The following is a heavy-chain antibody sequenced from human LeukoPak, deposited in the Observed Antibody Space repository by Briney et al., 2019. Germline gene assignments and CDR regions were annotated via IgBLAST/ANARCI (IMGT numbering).Heavy chain of an antibody. CDR3: TRDLMDYDVSTGLHHYYMDV. D-gene: IGHD3-9*01. CDR2: INQAGET. Sequence: PGGSLRLSRAASGSTFSNYWMSWVRQAPGKGLEWVANINQAGETFYVDSVKGRFTISRDNARNSVYLQMNSLRAEDTAVYYCTRDLMDYDVSTGLHHYYMDVWGQGTTVTVSS. V-gene: IGHV3-7*01. J-gene: IGHJ6*02. CDR1: GSTFSNYW.